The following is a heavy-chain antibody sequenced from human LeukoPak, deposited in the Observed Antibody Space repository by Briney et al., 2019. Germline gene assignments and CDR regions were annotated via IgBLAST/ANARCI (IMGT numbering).Heavy chain of an antibody. V-gene: IGHV3-48*03. CDR2: ISGRGNII. Sequence: PGGALRLSSAASGFTLSTFDMNWVCPAPGEGLGWVSYISGRGNIIYYADSVRGRFTISRDSAKNSLYLQMNSLRAEDTAVYYFARALTYSSGWFAFDYWGQGTLVTVSS. J-gene: IGHJ4*02. CDR1: GFTLSTFD. CDR3: ARALTYSSGWFAFDY. D-gene: IGHD6-19*01.